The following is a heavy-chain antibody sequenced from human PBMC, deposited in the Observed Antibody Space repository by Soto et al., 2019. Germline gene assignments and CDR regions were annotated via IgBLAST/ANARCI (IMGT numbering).Heavy chain of an antibody. Sequence: QVQLVQSGAEVKKPGSSVKVSCKASGGTFSSYAINWVRQAPGQGPEWMGGIIPIFGTADYAQKFQGRVTITADESTTTAYMQLSSLRSEDTAVYYCASVAAKYYYYGMDVWGQGTTVTVSS. CDR2: IIPIFGTA. V-gene: IGHV1-69*12. D-gene: IGHD1-26*01. CDR3: ASVAAKYYYYGMDV. J-gene: IGHJ6*02. CDR1: GGTFSSYA.